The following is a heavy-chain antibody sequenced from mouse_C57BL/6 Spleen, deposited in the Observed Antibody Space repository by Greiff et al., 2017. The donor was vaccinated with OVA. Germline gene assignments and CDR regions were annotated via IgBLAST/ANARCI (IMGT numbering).Heavy chain of an antibody. CDR3: ARGDSYWYIDV. D-gene: IGHD3-3*01. CDR1: GFNIKNTY. Sequence: VQLKESVAELVRPGASVKLSCTASGFNIKNTYMHWVKQRPEQGLEWIGRIAPENGNTTYDAKFQGKATMTADTSSNTAYLQLSSLTSEDTAIYYCARGDSYWYIDVWGTGTTVTVSS. CDR2: IAPENGNT. V-gene: IGHV14-3*01. J-gene: IGHJ1*03.